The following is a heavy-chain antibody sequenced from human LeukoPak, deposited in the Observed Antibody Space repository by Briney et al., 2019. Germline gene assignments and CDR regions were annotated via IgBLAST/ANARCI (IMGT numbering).Heavy chain of an antibody. J-gene: IGHJ5*02. Sequence: ASVKVSCKASGGTFSSYAISWVRQAPGQGLEWMGWMNPDSGKTGYAQKFQGRVTMTRNTSISTAYMELSSLRSEDTAVYYCASGYYTDELDLWGQGSLVTVSS. CDR3: ASGYYTDELDL. V-gene: IGHV1-8*02. CDR1: GGTFSSYA. CDR2: MNPDSGKT. D-gene: IGHD3-3*01.